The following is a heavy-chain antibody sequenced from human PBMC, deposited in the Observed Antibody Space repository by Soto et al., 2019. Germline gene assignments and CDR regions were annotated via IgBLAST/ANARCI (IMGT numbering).Heavy chain of an antibody. CDR2: IKSKTDGGTP. D-gene: IGHD3-9*01. CDR1: SFAFTTAW. V-gene: IGHV3-15*07. Sequence: PGGSLRLSRASTSFAFTTAWLNSAPPGPRKGLEWVGRIKSKTDGGTPDFAAPVRGRFAISRDDSKSMVYLQMNSLKTEDTAVYYCTTDSYFDPKTVRFDYRALGTPLPVSS. CDR3: TTDSYFDPKTVRFDY. J-gene: IGHJ4*01.